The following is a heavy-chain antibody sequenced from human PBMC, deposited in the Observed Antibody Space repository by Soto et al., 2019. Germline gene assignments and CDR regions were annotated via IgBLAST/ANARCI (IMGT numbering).Heavy chain of an antibody. CDR3: ARGTSGWDYFDY. Sequence: SDTLSLTLTVSSGSMSSHYCSWIRQTPGKGLEFIGYIYYTGNTNYSPSLKSRVSISVDTSKNQFSLKLSSVTAADTAVYYCARGTSGWDYFDYWGQGALVTVSS. CDR1: SGSMSSHY. V-gene: IGHV4-59*11. CDR2: IYYTGNT. J-gene: IGHJ4*02. D-gene: IGHD2-2*01.